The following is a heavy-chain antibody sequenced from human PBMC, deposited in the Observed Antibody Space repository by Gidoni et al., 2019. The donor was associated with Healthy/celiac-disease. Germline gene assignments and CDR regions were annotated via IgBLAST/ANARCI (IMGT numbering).Heavy chain of an antibody. CDR3: ARYCTNGVCKNDYYYYYYMDV. CDR2: IYYSGST. CDR1: GGSVSSGSSY. D-gene: IGHD2-8*01. V-gene: IGHV4-61*01. Sequence: QVQLQESGPGLVKPSETLSLTCTVSGGSVSSGSSYRSWIRQPPGKGLEWIGYIYYSGSTTYNPSLKSRVTISVDTSKNQFSLKLSSVTAADTAVYYCARYCTNGVCKNDYYYYYYMDVWGKGTTVTVSS. J-gene: IGHJ6*03.